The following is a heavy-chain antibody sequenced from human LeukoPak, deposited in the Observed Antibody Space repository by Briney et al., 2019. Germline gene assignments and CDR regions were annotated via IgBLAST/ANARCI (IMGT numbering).Heavy chain of an antibody. CDR3: ARGSSIDY. CDR2: ISGSSSTI. CDR1: GFTFSSDS. V-gene: IGHV3-48*01. Sequence: GGSLRLSCAASGFTFSSDSMNWVRQAPGKGLEWVSYISGSSSTIYYADSVKGRFTISRDNAKNSLYLQMNSLRAEDTAVYYCARGSSIDYWGQGTLVTVSS. J-gene: IGHJ4*02. D-gene: IGHD6-6*01.